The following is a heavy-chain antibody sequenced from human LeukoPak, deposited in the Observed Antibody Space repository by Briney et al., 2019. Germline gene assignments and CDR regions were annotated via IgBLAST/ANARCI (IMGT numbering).Heavy chain of an antibody. CDR3: VRVRHSGYDLMAFDI. Sequence: GGSLRLSCAASGFTFSSYAIHWVRQAPGKGLEWVAVMSYDGTSEYYADSVKGRFTISRDNSKNTLYLQMHSLRAEDTAVYYCVRVRHSGYDLMAFDIWGQWTVVTVSS. CDR2: MSYDGTSE. CDR1: GFTFSSYA. D-gene: IGHD5-12*01. V-gene: IGHV3-30-3*01. J-gene: IGHJ3*02.